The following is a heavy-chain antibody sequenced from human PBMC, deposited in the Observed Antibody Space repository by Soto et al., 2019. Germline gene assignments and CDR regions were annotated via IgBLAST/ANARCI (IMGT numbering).Heavy chain of an antibody. V-gene: IGHV1-69*12. Sequence: QVQLVQSGAEVKKPGSSVKVSCKASGGTFSSYAISWVRQAPGQGLEWMGGIISIFSTADYAQKFQGRVTITADESTSTAYMELSTLRSEDTAVYYCARPPPHYYYSGMDVWGQGTTVTVSS. CDR3: ARPPPHYYYSGMDV. J-gene: IGHJ6*02. CDR2: IISIFSTA. CDR1: GGTFSSYA.